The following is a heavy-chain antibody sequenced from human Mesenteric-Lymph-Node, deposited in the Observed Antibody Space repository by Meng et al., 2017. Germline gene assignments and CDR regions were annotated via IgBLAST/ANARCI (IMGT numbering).Heavy chain of an antibody. D-gene: IGHD1-1*01. Sequence: GESLKISYAASGFTFSNAWMSWVRQAPGKGLEWVGRIKSKTDGGTTDYAAPVKGRFTISRDDSKNTLYLQMNSLKTEDTAVYYCTTDEGLERPVDYWGQGTLVTVSS. CDR1: GFTFSNAW. J-gene: IGHJ4*02. CDR2: IKSKTDGGTT. CDR3: TTDEGLERPVDY. V-gene: IGHV3-15*01.